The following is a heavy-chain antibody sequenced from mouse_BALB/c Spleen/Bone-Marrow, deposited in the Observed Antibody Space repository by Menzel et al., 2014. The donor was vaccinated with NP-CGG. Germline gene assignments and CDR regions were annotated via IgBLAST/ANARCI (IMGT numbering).Heavy chain of an antibody. CDR2: IDPYSGGT. J-gene: IGHJ4*01. CDR1: GYAFTGYN. V-gene: IGHV1S135*01. Sequence: VHVKQSGPELVQPGASVKVSCKASGYAFTGYNMYWVKQRHGTSLEWIGYIDPYSGGTNYNQKFKGKATLTVDKSSTTAYMHLNSLTSEDSAVYYCAREQTRAMDHWGQGTSVTVSS. CDR3: AREQTRAMDH. D-gene: IGHD3-1*01.